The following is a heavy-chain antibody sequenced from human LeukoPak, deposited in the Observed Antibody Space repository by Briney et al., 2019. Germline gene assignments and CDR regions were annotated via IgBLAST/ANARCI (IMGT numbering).Heavy chain of an antibody. J-gene: IGHJ5*02. V-gene: IGHV4-4*07. CDR1: GVSISSHY. CDR2: VYSSGST. D-gene: IGHD3-9*01. Sequence: PSETLSLTCTVSGVSISSHYWSWIRQPAGNRLEWIGRVYSSGSTKYNPSLQSRVTISVDKSTNPLSLRLNSVTAADTAVYYCARDPISYDPLTGYELWGWFDPWGQGTLVTASS. CDR3: ARDPISYDPLTGYELWGWFDP.